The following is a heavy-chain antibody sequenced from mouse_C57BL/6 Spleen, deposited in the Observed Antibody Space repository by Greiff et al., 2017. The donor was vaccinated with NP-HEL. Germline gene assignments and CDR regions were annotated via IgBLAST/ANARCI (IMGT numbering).Heavy chain of an antibody. V-gene: IGHV6-3*01. CDR2: IRLKSDNYAT. CDR3: TNVYYYGGDYAMDY. CDR1: GFTFSNYW. D-gene: IGHD1-1*01. Sequence: EVMLVESGGGLVQPGGSMKLSCVASGFTFSNYWMNWVRQSPEKGLEWVAQIRLKSDNYATHYAESVKGRFTISRDDSKSSVYLQMNNLRAEDTGIYYCTNVYYYGGDYAMDYWGQGTSVTVSS. J-gene: IGHJ4*01.